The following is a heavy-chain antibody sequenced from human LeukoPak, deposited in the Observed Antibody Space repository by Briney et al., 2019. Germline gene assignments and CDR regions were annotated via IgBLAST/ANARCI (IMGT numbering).Heavy chain of an antibody. V-gene: IGHV4-59*01. J-gene: IGHJ4*02. CDR1: GGSISSFH. CDR2: ISYSGDT. CDR3: ARVYGSGTCYLYFDY. D-gene: IGHD3-10*01. Sequence: SETLSLTCTVSGGSISSFHWSWIRQPPGKGLEWIGYISYSGDTKYNPSLKSRVTISEDTSKNQFSLKLSSVTAADTAVYYCARVYGSGTCYLYFDYWGQGTLVTVSS.